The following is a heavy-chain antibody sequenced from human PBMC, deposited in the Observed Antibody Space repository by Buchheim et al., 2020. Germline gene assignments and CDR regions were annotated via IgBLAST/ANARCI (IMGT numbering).Heavy chain of an antibody. CDR3: ARDFRVAARSFDY. Sequence: EEQLVESGGGLAQPGGSLRLSCAASGFAFTNYWMHWVRQAPGKGLVWLSRINGDGSITQYAASVKGRFTVSRDNARNTVYLQMNSLRAEDTAVYYCARDFRVAARSFDYWGQGTL. D-gene: IGHD6-6*01. CDR2: INGDGSIT. V-gene: IGHV3-74*03. J-gene: IGHJ4*02. CDR1: GFAFTNYW.